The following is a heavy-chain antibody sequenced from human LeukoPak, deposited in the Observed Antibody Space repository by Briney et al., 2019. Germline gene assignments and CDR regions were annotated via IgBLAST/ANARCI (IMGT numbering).Heavy chain of an antibody. J-gene: IGHJ4*02. CDR1: GFTFNSYG. V-gene: IGHV3-30*18. D-gene: IGHD4-23*01. CDR2: TSYDGSNK. Sequence: GGSLRLSCAASGFTFNSYGMHWVRQAPGKGLEWGAVTSYDGSNKNYADSVKGRFTISRDDSKDTLYLQMNSLRAKDTAIYYCAKNYGGNSGFFDYWGQGTLVTVSS. CDR3: AKNYGGNSGFFDY.